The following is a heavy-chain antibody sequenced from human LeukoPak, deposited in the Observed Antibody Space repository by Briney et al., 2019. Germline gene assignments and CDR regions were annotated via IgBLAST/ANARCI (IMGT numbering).Heavy chain of an antibody. Sequence: GGSLRLSCAAPGFIFHDYAIHWVRHAPGKGLEWVSLISGDGGSTFYADSVKGRFTISRDNSKNSLYLQMNSLRSDDTALYYCARESESSGWYDYWGQGTLVTVSS. D-gene: IGHD6-19*01. CDR3: ARESESSGWYDY. V-gene: IGHV3-43*02. CDR1: GFIFHDYA. J-gene: IGHJ4*02. CDR2: ISGDGGST.